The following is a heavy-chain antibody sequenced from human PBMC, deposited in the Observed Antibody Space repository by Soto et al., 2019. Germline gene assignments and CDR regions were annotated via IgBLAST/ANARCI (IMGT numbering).Heavy chain of an antibody. Sequence: QGQLVQSGAEEKKPGASVKVSCTTSGYTFSSYAIHWVRQAPGQGLEWMGWINPGNANTKNSQKFQGRVTITSDTSASTAYMELSSLTSEDAAVYSCARVDGAYWGQGTLVPVSS. CDR1: GYTFSSYA. J-gene: IGHJ4*02. V-gene: IGHV1-3*05. CDR3: ARVDGAY. D-gene: IGHD2-2*03. CDR2: INPGNANT.